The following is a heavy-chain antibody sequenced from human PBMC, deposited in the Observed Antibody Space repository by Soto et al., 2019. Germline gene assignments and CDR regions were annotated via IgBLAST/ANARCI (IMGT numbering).Heavy chain of an antibody. J-gene: IGHJ6*03. Sequence: EVQVLESGGGSVQPGGSLRLSCAASGFTFSNFAMSWVRHAPGKGLEWVSEITGSTGTTYYADSVRGRFIISRDNSQNTLQLQMNSLRPEDTAVYYCAKDTSSSPYYMDVWGKGTTVTVSS. D-gene: IGHD2-2*01. CDR3: AKDTSSSPYYMDV. CDR2: ITGSTGTT. CDR1: GFTFSNFA. V-gene: IGHV3-23*01.